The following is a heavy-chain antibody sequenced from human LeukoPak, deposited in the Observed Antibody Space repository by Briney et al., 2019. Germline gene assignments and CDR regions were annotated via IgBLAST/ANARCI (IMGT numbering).Heavy chain of an antibody. Sequence: ASVKVSCKASGYTFTGYYMHWVRQAPGQGLEWMGWISAYNGNTNYAQKLQGRVTMTTDTSTSTAYMELRSLRSDDTAVYYCARDRGGYSFDYWGQGTLVTVSS. J-gene: IGHJ4*02. D-gene: IGHD3-16*01. V-gene: IGHV1-18*04. CDR2: ISAYNGNT. CDR3: ARDRGGYSFDY. CDR1: GYTFTGYY.